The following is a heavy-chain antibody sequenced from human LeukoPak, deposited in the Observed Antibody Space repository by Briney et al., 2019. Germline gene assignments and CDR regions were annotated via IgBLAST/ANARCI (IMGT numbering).Heavy chain of an antibody. J-gene: IGHJ3*02. D-gene: IGHD2-8*01. Sequence: PGGSLRLSCVASGFTFSNSAMSWVRQAPGKGLEWVSASSPSADSTSYADSVKGRFIIYRDNSNNMVYMQMNTLRAEDTALYYCARVSYYPHDAFDIWGQGTMVTVSS. V-gene: IGHV3-23*01. CDR2: SSPSADST. CDR3: ARVSYYPHDAFDI. CDR1: GFTFSNSA.